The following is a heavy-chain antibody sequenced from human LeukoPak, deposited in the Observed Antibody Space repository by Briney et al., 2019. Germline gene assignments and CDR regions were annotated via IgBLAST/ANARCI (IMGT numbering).Heavy chain of an antibody. Sequence: PSETLSLTCTVSGGSVSSHYWSWIRQPPGKGLEWIGYIYYSGSTSYNPSLKSRVTISVDTSKNQFSLKLSSVTAADTAVYYCAREGRWSGYYTFDCWGQGTLVTVSS. CDR1: GGSVSSHY. V-gene: IGHV4-59*02. CDR2: IYYSGST. D-gene: IGHD3-3*01. J-gene: IGHJ4*02. CDR3: AREGRWSGYYTFDC.